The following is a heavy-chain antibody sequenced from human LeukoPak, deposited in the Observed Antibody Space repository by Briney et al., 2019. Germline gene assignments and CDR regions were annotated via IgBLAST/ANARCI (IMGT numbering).Heavy chain of an antibody. Sequence: ASVKVSCKASGYTFTSYGITWVRQAPGQGLEWVAWISAYSGNTNYVHQKLQGRVTLTRDTSTSTAYMELRSLRSDDTAVFYCARAPQECTSTSCPLGYWGQGTLVTVSS. CDR1: GYTFTSYG. D-gene: IGHD2-2*01. CDR2: ISAYSGNT. V-gene: IGHV1-18*01. J-gene: IGHJ4*02. CDR3: ARAPQECTSTSCPLGY.